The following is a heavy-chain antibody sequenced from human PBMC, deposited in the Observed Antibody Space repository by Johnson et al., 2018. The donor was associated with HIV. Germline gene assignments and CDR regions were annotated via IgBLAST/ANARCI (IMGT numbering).Heavy chain of an antibody. Sequence: VQLVESGGALVQPGGSLRLSCEVSGFTISTFWMHWVRQVPGKGLMWVSRISGDWSRSSYADSVKGRFTISRDNAKNTLYLQLNRLRVEDTAIYYCARAQRLADDAFNNGGQGTMVTVSS. J-gene: IGHJ3*01. CDR3: ARAQRLADDAFNN. CDR1: GFTISTFW. V-gene: IGHV3-74*02. D-gene: IGHD6-25*01. CDR2: ISGDWSRS.